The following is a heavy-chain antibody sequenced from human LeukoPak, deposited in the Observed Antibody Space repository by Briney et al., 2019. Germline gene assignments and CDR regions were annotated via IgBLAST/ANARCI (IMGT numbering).Heavy chain of an antibody. CDR3: ARALLFSGSYSFDY. D-gene: IGHD1-26*01. J-gene: IGHJ4*02. V-gene: IGHV1-2*02. CDR1: GYTFTGYY. CDR2: INPNSGGT. Sequence: ASVKVSGTPSGYTFTGYYIHWVRQAPGQGLEWMGWINPNSGGTNYAQKFQGRVTMTRDTSISTAFMELSRLRSDDTAVYYCARALLFSGSYSFDYWGPATKLTVSS.